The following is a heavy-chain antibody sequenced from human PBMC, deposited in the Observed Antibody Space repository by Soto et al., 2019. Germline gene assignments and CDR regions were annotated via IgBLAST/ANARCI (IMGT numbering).Heavy chain of an antibody. V-gene: IGHV4-34*01. D-gene: IGHD3-10*01. J-gene: IGHJ4*02. CDR2: INHSGNT. CDR3: ARSGHLFDY. Sequence: QVQLQQWGAGLLKPSETLSLTCTVYGGSFSDYYWSWMRQPPGRGLEWMGEINHSGNTNYNPSLKRRVTMSVDTTKNQFPLRVSSVTAADTAVDYCARSGHLFDYWGQGTLLTVSS. CDR1: GGSFSDYY.